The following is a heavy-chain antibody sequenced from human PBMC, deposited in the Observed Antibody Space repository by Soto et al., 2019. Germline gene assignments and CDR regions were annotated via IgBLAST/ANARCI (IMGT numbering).Heavy chain of an antibody. J-gene: IGHJ5*02. V-gene: IGHV1-8*01. CDR2: MNPNSGNT. CDR3: ARERTRGFDP. Sequence: GASVKVSCKDSGYTFTSYDINWVRQATGQGLEWMGWMNPNSGNTAYAQKFLGRVTMTRNTSISTAYMELSSLRSEDTAVYYCARERTRGFDPWGQGTLVTVSS. CDR1: GYTFTSYD.